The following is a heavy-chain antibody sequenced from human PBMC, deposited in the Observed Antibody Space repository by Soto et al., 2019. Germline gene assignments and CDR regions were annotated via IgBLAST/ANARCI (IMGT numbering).Heavy chain of an antibody. D-gene: IGHD1-1*01. V-gene: IGHV3-21*01. CDR2: ISSSSTYI. CDR3: ARAILNDAPGLDY. CDR1: GFTFSSYS. J-gene: IGHJ4*01. Sequence: EVQLVESGGGLVKPGGSLRLSCAASGFTFSSYSMNWVRQAPGKGLEWVSSISSSSTYIYYADSVKGRFTLSRDNAKNSLYLQTSSRRGEHMAVYYCARAILNDAPGLDYWAHGTVVTVSS.